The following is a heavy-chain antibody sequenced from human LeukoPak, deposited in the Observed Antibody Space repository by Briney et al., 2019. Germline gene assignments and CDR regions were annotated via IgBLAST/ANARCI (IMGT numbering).Heavy chain of an antibody. V-gene: IGHV3-74*01. CDR2: INSDGSST. CDR1: GFTFSSYW. J-gene: IGHJ3*02. CDR3: ARQSGGILRAFDI. Sequence: GGSLRLSCAASGFTFSSYWMRWVRQAPGKGLVWVSRINSDGSSTTYADSVKGRFTISRDNAKNTVYLQMNSLRAEDTAVYYCARQSGGILRAFDIWGQGTMVTVSS. D-gene: IGHD3-16*01.